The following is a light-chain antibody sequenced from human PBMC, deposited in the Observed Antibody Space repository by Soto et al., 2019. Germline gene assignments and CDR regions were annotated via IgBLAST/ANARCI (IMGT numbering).Light chain of an antibody. J-gene: IGKJ2*01. CDR3: QQYNNWSPYT. CDR2: GAS. V-gene: IGKV3-15*01. CDR1: QSVSNN. Sequence: EIVMTQSPVTLSVSPGERATLSCRASQSVSNNIAWYQQRPGQAPRLLIYGASTRATGIPGRFSGSGSGTEFSLTISSLQSEDFAVYYCQQYNNWSPYTFGQGTNLEIK.